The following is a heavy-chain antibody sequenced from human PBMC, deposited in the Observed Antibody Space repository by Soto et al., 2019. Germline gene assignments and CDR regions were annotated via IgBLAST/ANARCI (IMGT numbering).Heavy chain of an antibody. Sequence: PGGSLRLSCAASGFIFSRYSMNWVRQAPGRGLEWVSSIGSGGSFIYYADSLKGRFTISRDNAKNSLYLQMSSLRAEDTAVYYCVRLYDSGGYYYFDFLGQGSPVTVFS. J-gene: IGHJ4*02. CDR1: GFIFSRYS. CDR3: VRLYDSGGYYYFDF. V-gene: IGHV3-21*01. D-gene: IGHD3-22*01. CDR2: IGSGGSFI.